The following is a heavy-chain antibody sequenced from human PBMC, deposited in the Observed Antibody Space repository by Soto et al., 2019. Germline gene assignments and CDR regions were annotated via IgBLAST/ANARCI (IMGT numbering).Heavy chain of an antibody. CDR3: LNGDSGWFDP. CDR1: GFTFKTFP. CDR2: IIHSDGDDIT. J-gene: IGHJ5*02. Sequence: GGSLRLSCVASGFTFKTFPMSWVRQTPEKGLDWVSSIIHSDGDDITHYADSVKGRFTISRDSSKNTAVYYCARAGARVLRYFDWLNGDSGWFDPWGQGTLVTVSS. V-gene: IGHV3-23*01. D-gene: IGHD3-9*01.